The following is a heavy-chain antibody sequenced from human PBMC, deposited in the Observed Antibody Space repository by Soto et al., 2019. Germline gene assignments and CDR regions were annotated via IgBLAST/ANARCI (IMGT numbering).Heavy chain of an antibody. J-gene: IGHJ4*02. V-gene: IGHV4-30-4*01. Sequence: QVQLQESGPGLVKPSQTLSLTCTVSGCSISSGDYYWSWIRQPPGNGLEWIGYISYSGSTYYNPSLTSRLTISVDTSKNKFSLKLTSATAADTAVYYCVTLFGAAAPFDSWGQGTLVTVSS. CDR2: ISYSGST. CDR3: VTLFGAAAPFDS. CDR1: GCSISSGDYY. D-gene: IGHD6-13*01.